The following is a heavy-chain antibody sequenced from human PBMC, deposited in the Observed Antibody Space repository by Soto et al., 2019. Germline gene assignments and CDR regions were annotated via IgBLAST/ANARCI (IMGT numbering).Heavy chain of an antibody. J-gene: IGHJ6*02. Sequence: QVQLVQSGAEVKKPGSSVKVSCKASGGTFSSYAISWVRQAPGQGLEWMGGIIPIFGTANYAQKFQGRVTITADESTSTAYMELSSLRSDDTAVYYCARDDLAARNQSPYYYYGMDVWGQGTTVTVSS. CDR2: IIPIFGTA. CDR1: GGTFSSYA. V-gene: IGHV1-69*01. D-gene: IGHD6-6*01. CDR3: ARDDLAARNQSPYYYYGMDV.